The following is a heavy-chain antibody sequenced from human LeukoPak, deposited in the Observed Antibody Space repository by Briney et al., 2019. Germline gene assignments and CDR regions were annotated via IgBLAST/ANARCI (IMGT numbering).Heavy chain of an antibody. V-gene: IGHV3-66*01. D-gene: IGHD6-6*01. CDR2: IYSGGST. CDR3: GVSPGPNYYYYGMDA. CDR1: GFTVSSNY. J-gene: IGHJ6*02. Sequence: PGGSLRLSCAASGFTVSSNYMSWVRQAPGKGLEWVSVIYSGGSTYYADSVKGRFTISRDNSKNTLYLQMNSLRAEDTAVYYCGVSPGPNYYYYGMDAWGQGTTVTVSS.